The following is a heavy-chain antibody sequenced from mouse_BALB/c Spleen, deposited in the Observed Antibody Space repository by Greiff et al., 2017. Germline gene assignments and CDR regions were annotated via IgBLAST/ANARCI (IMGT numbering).Heavy chain of an antibody. D-gene: IGHD1-1*01. V-gene: IGHV5-6*01. CDR2: ISSGGSYT. CDR3: ARHYAYAMDY. J-gene: IGHJ4*01. Sequence: EVKLVESGGDLVKPGGSLKLSCAASGFTFSSYGMSWVRQTPDKRLEWVATISSGGSYTYYPDSVKGRFTISRDNAKNTLYLQMSSLKSEDTAMYYCARHYAYAMDYWGQGTSVTVSS. CDR1: GFTFSSYG.